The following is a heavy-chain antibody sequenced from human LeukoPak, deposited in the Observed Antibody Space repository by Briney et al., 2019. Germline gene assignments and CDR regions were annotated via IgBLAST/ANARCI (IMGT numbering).Heavy chain of an antibody. CDR1: GYTFTSYY. Sequence: ASVKVSCKASGYTFTSYYMHWVRQAPGQGLEWMGIINPSGGSTGYAQKFQGRVTMTRDTSTSTVYMELSSLRSEDTAVYYCARDGPLQQLVQGPDYWGQGTLVTVSS. V-gene: IGHV1-46*01. CDR3: ARDGPLQQLVQGPDY. D-gene: IGHD6-13*01. J-gene: IGHJ4*02. CDR2: INPSGGST.